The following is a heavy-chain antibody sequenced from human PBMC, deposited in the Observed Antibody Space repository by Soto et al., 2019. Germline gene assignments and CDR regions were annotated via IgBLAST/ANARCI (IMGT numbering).Heavy chain of an antibody. V-gene: IGHV1-69*06. D-gene: IGHD3-16*01. CDR2: IIPIFGTA. J-gene: IGHJ4*02. CDR1: GGTFSSYA. CDR3: AIVCTRGGGSFDY. Sequence: QVQLVQSGAEVKKPGSSVKVSCKASGGTFSSYAISWVRQAPGQGLEWMGGIIPIFGTANYAQKFQGRVTITADKSTGTAYMELGSLRSGDTAVYYCAIVCTRGGGSFDYWGQGTLVTVSS.